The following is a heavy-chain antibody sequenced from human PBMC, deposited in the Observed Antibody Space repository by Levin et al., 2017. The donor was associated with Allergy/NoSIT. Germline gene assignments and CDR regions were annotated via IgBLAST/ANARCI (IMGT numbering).Heavy chain of an antibody. CDR1: GFTFDDYA. CDR2: ISWNSGSI. J-gene: IGHJ3*02. Sequence: SLKISCAASGFTFDDYAMHWVRQAPGKGLEWVSGISWNSGSIGYADSVKGRFTISRDNAKNSLYLQMNSLRAEDTALYYCAKSVVPAAGDAFDIWGQGTMVTVSS. CDR3: AKSVVPAAGDAFDI. D-gene: IGHD2-2*01. V-gene: IGHV3-9*01.